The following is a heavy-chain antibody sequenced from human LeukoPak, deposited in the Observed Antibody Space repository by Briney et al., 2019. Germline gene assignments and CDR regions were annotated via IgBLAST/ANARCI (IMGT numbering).Heavy chain of an antibody. CDR3: AGDGRGIDY. D-gene: IGHD5-12*01. Sequence: SETLSLTCTVSGYSISSGYHWGWIRQPPGKGLEWIGSMYHSGSSNYNPSLKSRVTISQDTSKNQFSLKLSSVTAADTAVYYCAGDGRGIDYWGQGTLVTVSS. CDR1: GYSISSGYH. J-gene: IGHJ4*02. V-gene: IGHV4-38-2*02. CDR2: MYHSGSS.